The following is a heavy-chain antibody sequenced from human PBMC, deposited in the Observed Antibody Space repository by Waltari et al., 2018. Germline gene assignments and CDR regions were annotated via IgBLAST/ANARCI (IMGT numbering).Heavy chain of an antibody. V-gene: IGHV4-34*01. J-gene: IGHJ5*02. CDR1: GGSFSGYY. D-gene: IGHD3-3*01. Sequence: VQLQQWGAGLLKPSETLSLTCAVYGGSFSGYYWSWIRQPPGKGLEWIGEINHSGSTNYNPSLKSRVTISVDTSKNQFSLKLSSVTAADTAVYYCARRSMYYDFWSGYGPWGQGTLVTVSS. CDR3: ARRSMYYDFWSGYGP. CDR2: INHSGST.